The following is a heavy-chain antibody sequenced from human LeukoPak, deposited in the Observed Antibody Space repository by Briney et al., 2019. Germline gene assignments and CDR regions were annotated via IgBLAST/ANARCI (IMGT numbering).Heavy chain of an antibody. D-gene: IGHD1/OR15-1a*01. CDR1: GFTFSSYG. V-gene: IGHV3-30*18. J-gene: IGHJ4*02. CDR2: ISPDGKIE. CDR3: AKINNDDDY. Sequence: PGGSLRLSCAASGFTFSSYGMHWVRQAPGKGLEWVAAISPDGKIEYYTDSVKGRFTVSRDNSKNMIYLQMNSLRGEDSAVYFCAKINNDDDYWGQGALVTVSS.